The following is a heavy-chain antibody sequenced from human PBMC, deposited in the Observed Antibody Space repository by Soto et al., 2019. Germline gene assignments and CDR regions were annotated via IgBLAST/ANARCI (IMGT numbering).Heavy chain of an antibody. J-gene: IGHJ4*02. CDR3: AREVSSTWFYFDY. CDR2: IYYSGST. Sequence: QVQLQESGPGLVKPSETLSLTCTVSGGSVSSGSYYWSWIRQPPGKGLEWIGCIYYSGSTNHNPSLKSRVTISVDTSKNQFSLKLSSVTAADTAVYYCAREVSSTWFYFDYWGQGTLVTVSS. V-gene: IGHV4-61*01. CDR1: GGSVSSGSYY. D-gene: IGHD6-13*01.